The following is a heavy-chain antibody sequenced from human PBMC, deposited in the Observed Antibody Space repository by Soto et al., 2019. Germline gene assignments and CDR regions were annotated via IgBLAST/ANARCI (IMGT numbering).Heavy chain of an antibody. Sequence: LEWVGRIRSKANSYATAYAASVKGRFTISRDDSKNTAYLQMNSLKTEDTAVYYCTRSRGGYDLRGPFDYWGQGTLVTVSS. CDR2: IRSKANSYAT. CDR3: TRSRGGYDLRGPFDY. D-gene: IGHD5-12*01. J-gene: IGHJ4*02. V-gene: IGHV3-73*01.